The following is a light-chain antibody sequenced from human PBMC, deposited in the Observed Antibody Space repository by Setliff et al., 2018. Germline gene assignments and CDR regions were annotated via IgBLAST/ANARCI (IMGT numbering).Light chain of an antibody. CDR3: LSYTSSSTYV. J-gene: IGLJ1*01. V-gene: IGLV2-14*03. CDR1: SSDVGGYNY. CDR2: DVT. Sequence: QSALPQPAAVSGSPGQSIAISCTGTSSDVGGYNYVSWYQQHPDKAPKLLLYDVTIRPSGVSDRFSGSKSGNTASLTISGLQAEDEADYYCLSYTSSSTYVFGTGTKGTVL.